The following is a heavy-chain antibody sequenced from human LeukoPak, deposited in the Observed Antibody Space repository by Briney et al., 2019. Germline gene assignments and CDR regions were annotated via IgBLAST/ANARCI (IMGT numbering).Heavy chain of an antibody. CDR1: GYTFTSYY. CDR2: INPSGGST. D-gene: IGHD3-3*01. J-gene: IGHJ3*02. V-gene: IGHV1-46*01. Sequence: ASVKVSCRASGYTFTSYYMHWVRQAPGQGLEWMGIINPSGGSTSYAQKFQGRVTMTRDTSTSTVYMELSSLRSEDTAVYYCARGADFWSGYLFGGAFDIWGQGTMVTVSS. CDR3: ARGADFWSGYLFGGAFDI.